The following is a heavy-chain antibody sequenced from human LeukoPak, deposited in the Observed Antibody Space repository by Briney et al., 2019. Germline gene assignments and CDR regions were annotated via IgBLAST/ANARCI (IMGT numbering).Heavy chain of an antibody. J-gene: IGHJ3*02. CDR3: ARGRVGALLHALDI. CDR1: GFTFSSYA. CDR2: ISGSGGST. Sequence: GGSLRLSCAASGFTFSSYAMNWVRQAPGKGLEWVSAISGSGGSTYYADSVKGRFATSRDDSRSTVFLQMNSLRAEDTAVYYCARGRVGALLHALDIWGQGTLVAVSS. V-gene: IGHV3-23*01. D-gene: IGHD1-26*01.